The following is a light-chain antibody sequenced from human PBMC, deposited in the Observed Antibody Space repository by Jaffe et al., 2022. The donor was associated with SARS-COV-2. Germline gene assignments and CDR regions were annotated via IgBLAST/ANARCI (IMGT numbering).Light chain of an antibody. Sequence: EIVLTQSPGTLSLSPGEGATLSCRASQSLVTNYLAWYQQKPGQAPRLLIYAASSRATGIPDRFSGSGSGTDFTLTISRLEPEDFAVYYCQQYDRSPFTFGPGTKVDIK. CDR3: QQYDRSPFT. CDR2: AAS. J-gene: IGKJ3*01. V-gene: IGKV3-20*01. CDR1: QSLVTNY.